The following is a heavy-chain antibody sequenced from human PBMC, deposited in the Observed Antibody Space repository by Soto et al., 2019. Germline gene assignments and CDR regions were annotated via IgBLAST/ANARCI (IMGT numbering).Heavy chain of an antibody. V-gene: IGHV3-9*01. J-gene: IGHJ5*02. CDR1: GFTFDDYA. D-gene: IGHD6-19*01. CDR3: ARGKGAAVAAAYSWFEP. Sequence: GGSLRLSCAASGFTFDDYAMHWVRQAPGKGLEWVSGISWNSGSIVYEDSVKGRFTISRDNAKNSLYLQMNSLRAEDTALYYCARGKGAAVAAAYSWFEPWGQGTLVTVSS. CDR2: ISWNSGSI.